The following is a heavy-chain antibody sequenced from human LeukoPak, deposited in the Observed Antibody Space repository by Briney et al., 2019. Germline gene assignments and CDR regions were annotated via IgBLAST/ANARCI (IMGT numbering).Heavy chain of an antibody. CDR1: GGSISSGGY. D-gene: IGHD3-16*02. CDR3: PRHGSYPQGF. J-gene: IGHJ1*01. V-gene: IGHV4-4*02. CDR2: IYISGST. Sequence: SETLSLTCAVSGGSISSGGYWSWVRQPPGKGLEWIGQIYISGSTNYNPSLDSRVTMSLDKSRNQLSLRLKSMTAADTAVYYCPRHGSYPQGFGGRGPLVPVAS.